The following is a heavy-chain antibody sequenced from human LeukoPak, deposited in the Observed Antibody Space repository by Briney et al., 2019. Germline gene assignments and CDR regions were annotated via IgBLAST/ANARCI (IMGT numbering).Heavy chain of an antibody. J-gene: IGHJ5*02. V-gene: IGHV3-30-3*01. CDR2: ISYDGSNK. D-gene: IGHD2-2*02. Sequence: GGSLRLSCAASGFTFSSYAMHWVRQAPGKGLEWVAVISYDGSNKYYADSVKGRFTISRDNSKNTLYLQMNSLRAEDTAVYYCARAGYCSSSSCYNNWFDPWGQGTLVTVSS. CDR3: ARAGYCSSSSCYNNWFDP. CDR1: GFTFSSYA.